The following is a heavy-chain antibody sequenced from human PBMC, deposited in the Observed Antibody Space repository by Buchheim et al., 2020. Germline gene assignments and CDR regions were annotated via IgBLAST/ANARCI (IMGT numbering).Heavy chain of an antibody. Sequence: QVQLVQSGAGMKKPGASVKVSCKASGYDFTQYVIHWVRQAPGQGLEWLGWINTGDGNTKYSQRFYDRIPFSSETSATTAYMELRGLKNEDTAVYFCARDWAVVGGLDNWGQGAL. CDR3: ARDWAVVGGLDN. CDR1: GYDFTQYV. D-gene: IGHD2-15*01. V-gene: IGHV1-3*04. CDR2: INTGDGNT. J-gene: IGHJ4*02.